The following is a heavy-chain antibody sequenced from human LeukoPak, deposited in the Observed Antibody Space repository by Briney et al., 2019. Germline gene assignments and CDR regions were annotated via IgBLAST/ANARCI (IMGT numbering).Heavy chain of an antibody. CDR2: IYYSGSN. CDR1: GDSISSSSSY. D-gene: IGHD5-24*01. CDR3: ARHRSGWLQSSFDY. J-gene: IGHJ4*02. V-gene: IGHV4-39*01. Sequence: PSETLSLTCTVSGDSISSSSSYWGWIRQLPGKGLEWIGSIYYSGSNFDNPALKSRVTISVDTSKNQFSLKLSSVTAADTAVYYCARHRSGWLQSSFDYWGQGTLVTVSS.